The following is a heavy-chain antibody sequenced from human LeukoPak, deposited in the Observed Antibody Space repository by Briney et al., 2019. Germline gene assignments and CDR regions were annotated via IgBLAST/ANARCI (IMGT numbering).Heavy chain of an antibody. D-gene: IGHD6-13*01. Sequence: GASVKVSCKASGYTFTSYDINWVRQATGQGLEWMGWMNPNSGNTGYAQKFQGRVTMTRNTSISTAYMELSSLRSEDTAVYYCARTPGIAAAGETDDAFDIWGQGTMVTVSS. CDR3: ARTPGIAAAGETDDAFDI. J-gene: IGHJ3*02. CDR2: MNPNSGNT. CDR1: GYTFTSYD. V-gene: IGHV1-8*01.